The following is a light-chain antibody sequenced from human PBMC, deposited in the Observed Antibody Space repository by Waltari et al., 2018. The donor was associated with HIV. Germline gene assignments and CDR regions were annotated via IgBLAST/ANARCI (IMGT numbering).Light chain of an antibody. J-gene: IGLJ2*01. V-gene: IGLV3-21*02. CDR2: DDS. CDR1: DIGGKS. CDR3: QVWDIHTDHVL. Sequence: SYVLTQPPSVSVAPGQTAKITCAGSDIGGKSVQWYQQKPGQAPVLVVYDDSARPSGIPERFSGSNSGNTATLTISRVEAGDEADYYCQVWDIHTDHVLFGGGTKLTVL.